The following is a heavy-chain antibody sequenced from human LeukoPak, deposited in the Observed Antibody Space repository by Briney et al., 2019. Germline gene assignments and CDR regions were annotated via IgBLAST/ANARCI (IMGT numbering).Heavy chain of an antibody. CDR3: ARLVVTAPQYLYYMDV. Sequence: SETLSLTCNVSGGSFNGYYWTWIRQPPGKGLEWIAEINHIGTTNHNPSLKSRVTVSTDTSKQQFFLKLTSVTAADTALYYCARLVVTAPQYLYYMDVWGEGTTVTVSS. CDR1: GGSFNGYY. V-gene: IGHV4-34*01. CDR2: INHIGTT. D-gene: IGHD2-21*02. J-gene: IGHJ6*03.